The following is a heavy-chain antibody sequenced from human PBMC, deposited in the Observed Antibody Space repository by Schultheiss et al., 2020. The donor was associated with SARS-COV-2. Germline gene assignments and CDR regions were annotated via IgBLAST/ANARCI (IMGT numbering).Heavy chain of an antibody. CDR1: GYTFTSYG. V-gene: IGHV1-18*01. Sequence: ASVKVSCKASGYTFTSYGISWVRQAPGQGLEWMGWISAYNGNTNYAQKLQGRVTMTTDTSTSTAYMELSSLRSEDTAVYYCARSHSGYDLNWFDPWGQGTLVTVSS. CDR2: ISAYNGNT. CDR3: ARSHSGYDLNWFDP. J-gene: IGHJ5*02. D-gene: IGHD5-12*01.